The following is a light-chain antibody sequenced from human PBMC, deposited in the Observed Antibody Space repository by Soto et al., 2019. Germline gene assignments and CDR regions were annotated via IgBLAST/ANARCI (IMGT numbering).Light chain of an antibody. CDR2: DVG. V-gene: IGLV2-14*01. CDR3: SSYTSSGSLGV. J-gene: IGLJ1*01. CDR1: SSDVGGYKY. Sequence: QSVLTQPASLSGSPGQSITISCTGTSSDVGGYKYVSWYQQQPGKAPKVMIYDVGNRPSGVSNRFSGSKSANTASLTISGLQAEDEADHYCSSYTSSGSLGVFGTGTKVTVL.